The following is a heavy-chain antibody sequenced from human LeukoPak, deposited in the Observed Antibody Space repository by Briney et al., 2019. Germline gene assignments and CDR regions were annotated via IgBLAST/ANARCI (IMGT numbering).Heavy chain of an antibody. J-gene: IGHJ3*02. CDR2: IYSDNT. CDR1: GFTVSSNS. Sequence: GGSLRLSCTVSGFTVSSNSMSWVRQAPGKGLEWVSFIYSDNTHYSDSVKGRFTISRDNSKNTLYLQMSSLRAEDTAVYYCATRLLVRAMAFDIWGQGTMVTVSS. CDR3: ATRLLVRAMAFDI. V-gene: IGHV3-53*01. D-gene: IGHD2-15*01.